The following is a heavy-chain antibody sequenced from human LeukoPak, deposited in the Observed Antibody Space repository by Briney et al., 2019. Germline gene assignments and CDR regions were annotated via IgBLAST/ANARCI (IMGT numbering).Heavy chain of an antibody. CDR2: IDYSGSS. CDR3: ARLKVDANNYFDY. D-gene: IGHD1-26*01. Sequence: SETLSLTCAVSGGSISSGDYYWSWIRQPPGKGLEWIGYIDYSGSSYFSPSLKSRVTISVDTSKTQFSLKLSSVTAADTALYYCARLKVDANNYFDYWGQGTLVPVSS. J-gene: IGHJ4*02. CDR1: GGSISSGDYY. V-gene: IGHV4-30-4*01.